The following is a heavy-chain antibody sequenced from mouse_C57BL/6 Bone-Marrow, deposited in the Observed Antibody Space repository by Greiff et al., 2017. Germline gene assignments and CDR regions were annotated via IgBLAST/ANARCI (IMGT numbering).Heavy chain of an antibody. CDR2: IDPETGGT. CDR1: GYTFTDYE. Sequence: VQLQQSGAELVRPGASVTLSCKASGYTFTDYEMHWVKQTPVHGLEWIGAIDPETGGTAYNQKFKGKAILTADKSSSTAYMELRSLTSDDSAVXYCTGGGLDYWGQGTTLAVSS. V-gene: IGHV1-15*01. CDR3: TGGGLDY. J-gene: IGHJ2*01.